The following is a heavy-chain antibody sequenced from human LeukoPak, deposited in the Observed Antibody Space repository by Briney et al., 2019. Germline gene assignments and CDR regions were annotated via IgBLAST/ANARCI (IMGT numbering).Heavy chain of an antibody. CDR2: IRYDGGNK. V-gene: IGHV3-30*02. CDR3: AKDPFSGYLDS. CDR1: GFTFSSYG. D-gene: IGHD6-25*01. Sequence: GVSLRLSCGASGFTFSSYGMHWVRQAPGKGLEGVSFIRYDGGNKYYADSVKGRFTISRFNSNNTLYLQMNSLRAEDTAVYYCAKDPFSGYLDSWGQGNLVTASS. J-gene: IGHJ4*02.